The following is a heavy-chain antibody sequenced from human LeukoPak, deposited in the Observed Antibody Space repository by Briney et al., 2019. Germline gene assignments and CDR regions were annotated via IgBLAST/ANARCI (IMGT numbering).Heavy chain of an antibody. V-gene: IGHV4-39*01. J-gene: IGHJ4*02. CDR2: IYYTGNT. CDR1: GGSFSGYY. D-gene: IGHD3/OR15-3a*01. CDR3: ARQTGSGLFLLP. Sequence: SETLSLTCAVFGGSFSGYYWNWIRQPPGKGLEWIGSIYYTGNTYYNASVKSQVSISIDTSKNQFSLRLTSVTAADTAVYFCARQTGSGLFLLPGGQGTLVTVSS.